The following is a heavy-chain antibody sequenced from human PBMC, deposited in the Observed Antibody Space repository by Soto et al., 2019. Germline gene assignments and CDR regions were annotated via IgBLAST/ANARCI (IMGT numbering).Heavy chain of an antibody. J-gene: IGHJ4*02. CDR1: GFTFSSYA. CDR3: ARESGGTMIVPRGFDY. D-gene: IGHD3-22*01. CDR2: ISYDGSNK. V-gene: IGHV3-30-3*01. Sequence: GGSLRLSCAASGFTFSSYAMHWVRQAPGKGLEWVAVISYDGSNKYYADSVKGRFTISRDNSKNTLYLQMNSLRAEDTAVYYCARESGGTMIVPRGFDYWGQGTLVTVSS.